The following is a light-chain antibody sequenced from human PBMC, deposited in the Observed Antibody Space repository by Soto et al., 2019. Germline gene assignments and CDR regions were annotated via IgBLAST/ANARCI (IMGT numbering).Light chain of an antibody. CDR3: QQYKSYSVT. CDR2: KAS. J-gene: IGKJ4*01. Sequence: DIQMTQSPSTLSASVGDRVTITCRASQSLDDWLAWYQQKPGTAPKLLIYKASHLDSGVPSRFSGSGSGTEFTLTISSLQPDDFASYYCQQYKSYSVTFGGGTKVEIK. CDR1: QSLDDW. V-gene: IGKV1-5*03.